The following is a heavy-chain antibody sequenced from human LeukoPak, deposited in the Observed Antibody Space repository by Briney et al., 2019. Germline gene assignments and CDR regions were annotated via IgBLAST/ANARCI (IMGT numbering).Heavy chain of an antibody. V-gene: IGHV4-39*01. CDR2: IYYSGST. Sequence: SETLSLTCTVSGGSISSGGYYWGWIRQPPGKGLEWIGSIYYSGSTYYNPSLKSRVTISVDTSKNQFSLKLSSVTAADTAVYYCTSDYYDSSGYFDYWGQGTLVTVSS. J-gene: IGHJ4*02. CDR1: GGSISSGGYY. CDR3: TSDYYDSSGYFDY. D-gene: IGHD3-22*01.